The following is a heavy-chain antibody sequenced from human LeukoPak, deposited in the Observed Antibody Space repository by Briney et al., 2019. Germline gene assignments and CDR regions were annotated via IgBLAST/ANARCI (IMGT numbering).Heavy chain of an antibody. CDR3: AREYSGSYF. CDR1: GFTFSDYY. J-gene: IGHJ4*02. CDR2: IDSSGGTV. D-gene: IGHD1-26*01. Sequence: GGSLRLSCAASGFTFSDYYISWIRQAPGKGLNWISYIDSSGGTVYYADSVKGRFTISRDNAKNSLYLQMNSLRAEDTAVYYCAREYSGSYFWGQGTLVTVSS. V-gene: IGHV3-11*04.